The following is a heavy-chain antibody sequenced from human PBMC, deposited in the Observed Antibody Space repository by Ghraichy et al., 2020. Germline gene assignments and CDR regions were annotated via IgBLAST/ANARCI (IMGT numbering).Heavy chain of an antibody. D-gene: IGHD3-3*01. J-gene: IGHJ1*01. CDR3: AKALSSFFGVTMD. Sequence: GGSLRLSCVASGFTFSNFAMTWVRQAPGKGLEWVSTISSSGTSTYYADSVKGRFTISRDNSKDTVYLQMNSLRGDDTAVYYCAKALSSFFGVTMDWGQGTLVTFSS. CDR2: ISSSGTST. V-gene: IGHV3-23*01. CDR1: GFTFSNFA.